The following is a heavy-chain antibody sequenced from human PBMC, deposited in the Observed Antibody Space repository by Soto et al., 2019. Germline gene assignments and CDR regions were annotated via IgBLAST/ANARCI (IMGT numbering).Heavy chain of an antibody. CDR1: GFTFSIYA. Sequence: SLRLSCSASGFTFSIYAIHWVRQAPGKGLEHVAAINSNGRDTNYADSVKGRFTISRDNSKNTLYLQMSSLRAEDTALYYCHLWDDTFDFWGQGTMVTVS. CDR2: INSNGRDT. J-gene: IGHJ3*01. CDR3: HLWDDTFDF. D-gene: IGHD1-26*01. V-gene: IGHV3-64D*08.